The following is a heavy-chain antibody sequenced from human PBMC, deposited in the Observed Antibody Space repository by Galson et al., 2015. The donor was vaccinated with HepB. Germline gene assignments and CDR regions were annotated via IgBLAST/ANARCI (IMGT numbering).Heavy chain of an antibody. CDR1: GFTFSSYA. J-gene: IGHJ3*02. V-gene: IGHV3-30-3*01. CDR2: ISYDGSNK. D-gene: IGHD4-17*01. Sequence: SLRLSCAASGFTFSSYAMHWVRQAPGKGLEWVAVISYDGSNKYYADSVKGRFTISRDNSKNTLYLQMNSLRAEDTAVYYCARATVTTRGGAFDIWGQGTMVTVSS. CDR3: ARATVTTRGGAFDI.